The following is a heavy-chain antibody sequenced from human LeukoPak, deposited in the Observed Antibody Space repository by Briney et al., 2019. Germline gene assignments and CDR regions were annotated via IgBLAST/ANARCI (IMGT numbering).Heavy chain of an antibody. Sequence: GGSLRLSCAASGFTFSIYAMTWVRQAPGKGLEWVSTISGSGGSTYYADSVKGRFTISRDNSKNTLYLQMNSLRAEDTAVYYCARASEVCSSSWWFDHWGQGTLVTVSS. CDR1: GFTFSIYA. CDR3: ARASEVCSSSWWFDH. D-gene: IGHD6-13*01. J-gene: IGHJ5*02. V-gene: IGHV3-23*01. CDR2: ISGSGGST.